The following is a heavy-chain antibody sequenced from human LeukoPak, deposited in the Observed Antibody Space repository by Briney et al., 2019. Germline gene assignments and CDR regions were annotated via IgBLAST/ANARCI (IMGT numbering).Heavy chain of an antibody. CDR2: IYSGGST. J-gene: IGHJ4*02. CDR3: ARDRGSYAWDF. D-gene: IGHD5-12*01. CDR1: GFTVSSHY. Sequence: GGSLRVSCAASGFTVSSHYMNCVRQAPGKGLEWVSVIYSGGSTYYADSVKGRFTISRDNSKNTLYLQMNSLRPEDTAVYYCARDRGSYAWDFWGQGTLVTVSS. V-gene: IGHV3-66*02.